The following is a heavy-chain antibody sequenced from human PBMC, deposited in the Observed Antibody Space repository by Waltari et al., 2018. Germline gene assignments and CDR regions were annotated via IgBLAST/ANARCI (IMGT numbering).Heavy chain of an antibody. CDR2: IIPIFGTA. CDR3: ATDLELWFGY. J-gene: IGHJ4*02. V-gene: IGHV1-69*01. CDR1: GSPFSRSA. D-gene: IGHD5-18*01. Sequence: QVQLVQSGAEVKKPGSSVKVSCKASGSPFSRSATSWGRQAPGQGLEWMGGIIPIFGTANYAQKFQGRVTITADESTSTAYMELSSLRSEDTAVYYCATDLELWFGYWGQGTLVTVSS.